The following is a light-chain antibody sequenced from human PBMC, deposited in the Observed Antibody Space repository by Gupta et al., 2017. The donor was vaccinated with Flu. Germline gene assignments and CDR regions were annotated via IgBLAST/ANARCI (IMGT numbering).Light chain of an antibody. CDR1: QLISRY. Sequence: DFQLTQSPSSLSASLGDRVTITCRASQLISRYLNWYQQKPGEAPKLLIRSASTLQSGVPSRFRGSGSGSDFTLTITSLQPEDFATYYCQQSDSRPWTFGQGTKVEIK. CDR3: QQSDSRPWT. V-gene: IGKV1-39*01. J-gene: IGKJ1*01. CDR2: SAS.